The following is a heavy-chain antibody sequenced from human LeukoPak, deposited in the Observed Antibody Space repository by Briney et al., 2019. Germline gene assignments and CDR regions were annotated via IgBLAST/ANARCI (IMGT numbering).Heavy chain of an antibody. CDR2: ISWNSGSI. CDR3: AKGPRGSYGYYFDY. D-gene: IGHD1-26*01. V-gene: IGHV3-9*03. CDR1: GFSFDDYA. Sequence: GGSLRLSCAASGFSFDDYAMHWVRHAPGKGLEWVSGISWNSGSIGYADSVKGRFTISRDNAKNSLYLQMNSMKAEDMALYYCAKGPRGSYGYYFDYWGQGTLVTVSS. J-gene: IGHJ4*02.